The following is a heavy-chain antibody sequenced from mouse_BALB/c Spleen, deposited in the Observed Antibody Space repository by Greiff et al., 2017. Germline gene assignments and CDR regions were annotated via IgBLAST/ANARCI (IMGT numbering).Heavy chain of an antibody. D-gene: IGHD2-4*01. CDR3: ARRSDYDPFAY. V-gene: IGHV1-80*01. Sequence: QVQLQQSGAELVRPGSSVKISCKASGYAFSSYWMNWVKQRPGQGLEWIGQIYPGDGDTNYNGKFKGKATLTADKSSSTAYMQLSSLTSEDSAVYFCARRSDYDPFAYWGQGTLVTVSA. CDR1: GYAFSSYW. CDR2: IYPGDGDT. J-gene: IGHJ3*01.